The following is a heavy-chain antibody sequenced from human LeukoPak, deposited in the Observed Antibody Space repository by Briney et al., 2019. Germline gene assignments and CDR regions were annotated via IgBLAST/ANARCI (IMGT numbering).Heavy chain of an antibody. CDR3: ARGAPPRIAVAGDAFDI. CDR2: ISGSGGST. J-gene: IGHJ3*02. CDR1: GFTFSSYA. D-gene: IGHD6-19*01. V-gene: IGHV3-23*01. Sequence: PGGSLRLSCAASGFTFSSYAMSWVRQAPGKGLEWVSGISGSGGSTYYADSVKGRFTISRDNSKNSLYLQMNSLRAEDTAVYYCARGAPPRIAVAGDAFDIWGQGTMVTVSS.